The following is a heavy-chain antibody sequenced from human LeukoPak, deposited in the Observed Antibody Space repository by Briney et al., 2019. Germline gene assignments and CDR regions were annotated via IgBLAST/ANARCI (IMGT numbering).Heavy chain of an antibody. CDR2: FSGAGSST. Sequence: PGGSLRLSCAASGFTFSSYAMSWVRQAPGKGLEWVSAFSGAGSSTNYADSVKGRFTIPRDNSKNTLYLQMNSLRVEDTAVYYCATHHDYSNSNYFDFWGPGTLVTVSS. J-gene: IGHJ4*02. CDR3: ATHHDYSNSNYFDF. CDR1: GFTFSSYA. V-gene: IGHV3-23*01. D-gene: IGHD4-11*01.